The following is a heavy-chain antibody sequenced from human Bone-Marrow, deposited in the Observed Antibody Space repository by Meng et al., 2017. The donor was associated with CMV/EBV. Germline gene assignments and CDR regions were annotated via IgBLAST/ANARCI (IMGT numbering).Heavy chain of an antibody. Sequence: GVGVGWIRQPPVQPLQWLALIYWNDDKRYSPSLKLPLTITTDTSNNQVVLTMTNMDPVDTATYYCARARRKGRFLEWLLSQYYFDYWGQGTLVTVSS. J-gene: IGHJ4*02. CDR3: ARARRKGRFLEWLLSQYYFDY. D-gene: IGHD3-3*01. CDR2: IYWNDDK. CDR1: GVG. V-gene: IGHV2-5*01.